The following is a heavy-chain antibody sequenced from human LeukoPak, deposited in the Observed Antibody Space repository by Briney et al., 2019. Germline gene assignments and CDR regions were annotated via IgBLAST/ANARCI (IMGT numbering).Heavy chain of an antibody. CDR3: ARDMAAAGTDVFDY. CDR1: GYSFTSSW. D-gene: IGHD6-13*01. J-gene: IGHJ4*02. V-gene: IGHV5-51*01. Sequence: PGESLKISCQGSGYSFTSSWIGWVRQLPGKGLEWMGIIYPGASDTRYSPSFQGQVTISVDKSITTAYLQWSSLKASDTAMYYCARDMAAAGTDVFDYWGQGTLVTVSS. CDR2: IYPGASDT.